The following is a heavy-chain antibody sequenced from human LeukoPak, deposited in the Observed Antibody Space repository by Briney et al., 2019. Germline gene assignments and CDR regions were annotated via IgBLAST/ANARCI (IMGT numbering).Heavy chain of an antibody. D-gene: IGHD5-12*01. CDR1: GFTFSDYS. V-gene: IGHV3-48*04. Sequence: GGSLRLSCAASGFTFSDYSMNWVRQAPGKGMEWISYIGISSGNTKYAVSVKGRFTISGDSAKNSVYLQMNSLRVEDTAVYYCARDFRYAFDNWGQGTLVTVSS. CDR2: IGISSGNT. CDR3: ARDFRYAFDN. J-gene: IGHJ4*02.